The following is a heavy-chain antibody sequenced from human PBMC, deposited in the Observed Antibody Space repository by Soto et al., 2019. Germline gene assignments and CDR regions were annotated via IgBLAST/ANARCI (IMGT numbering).Heavy chain of an antibody. J-gene: IGHJ5*01. CDR2: INPNSGGT. Sequence: GASVKVSCKASGYTFTGYYMHWVRQAPGQGLEWMGWINPNSGGTNYAQKFQGRVTMTRDTSISTAYMELSRLRSDDTAVYYCARDPVAGTFWFDSWGQGTLVTVSS. CDR3: ARDPVAGTFWFDS. V-gene: IGHV1-2*02. CDR1: GYTFTGYY. D-gene: IGHD6-19*01.